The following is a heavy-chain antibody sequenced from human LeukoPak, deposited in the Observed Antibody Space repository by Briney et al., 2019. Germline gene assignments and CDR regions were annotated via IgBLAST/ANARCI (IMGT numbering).Heavy chain of an antibody. CDR1: GFTFSNYS. CDR3: ARGPISVVAALGIFDY. V-gene: IGHV3-21*01. D-gene: IGHD2-15*01. CDR2: ISGSSSYI. J-gene: IGHJ4*02. Sequence: PGGSLRLSCAASGFTFSNYSMNWVRQAPGKGLEWVSSISGSSSYIYYADSVKGRFTISRDNAKNSLYLQMNSLRAEDTAVYYCARGPISVVAALGIFDYWGQGNLVTVSS.